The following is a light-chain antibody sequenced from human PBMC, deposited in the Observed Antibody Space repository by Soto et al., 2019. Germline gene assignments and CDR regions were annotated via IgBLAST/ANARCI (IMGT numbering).Light chain of an antibody. CDR2: DAS. CDR3: QQRSDWPT. Sequence: EIVLTQSPATLSLSPGERATLSCRASQSISSFLTWYQHKPGQAPRLLIYDASKRATGIPARFSGSGSGTDFTLTISSLEPEDFGVYYCQQRSDWPTFGGGTTVEIK. V-gene: IGKV3-11*01. CDR1: QSISSF. J-gene: IGKJ4*01.